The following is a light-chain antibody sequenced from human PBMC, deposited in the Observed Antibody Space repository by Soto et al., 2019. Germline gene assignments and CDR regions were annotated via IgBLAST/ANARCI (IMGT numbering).Light chain of an antibody. Sequence: DIQMTQSPSSLSSSVGDRVTITCRASQSISSYLKWYQQKPGKAPKLLIYAASILESGVPSRFSGSGSGSDLTLTISSLQPDDFDTYYYQPGYSTPFTFGPGTKVDF. J-gene: IGKJ3*01. V-gene: IGKV1-39*01. CDR3: QPGYSTPFT. CDR1: QSISSY. CDR2: AAS.